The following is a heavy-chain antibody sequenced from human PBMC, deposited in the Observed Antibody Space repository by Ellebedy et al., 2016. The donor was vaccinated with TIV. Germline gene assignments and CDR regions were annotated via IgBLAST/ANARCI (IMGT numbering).Heavy chain of an antibody. CDR3: ARDPRGTTVVLPFDP. V-gene: IGHV1-18*01. CDR1: GYTFTSYS. J-gene: IGHJ5*02. D-gene: IGHD4-23*01. CDR2: NSTYNGNT. Sequence: AVSVKVSCKASGYTFTSYSISWVRQAPGQGLEWMGWNSTYNGNTNYAQKLQGRVTMTTDTSTSTAYMELRSLRSDDTAVYYCARDPRGTTVVLPFDPWGQGTLVTVSS.